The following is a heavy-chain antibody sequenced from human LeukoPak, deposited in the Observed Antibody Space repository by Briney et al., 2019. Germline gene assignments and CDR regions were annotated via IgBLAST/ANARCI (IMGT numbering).Heavy chain of an antibody. Sequence: KAGGSLRLSCAACGFTFTTHSMNWVRQAREKGLQWVSSLSSSGSYIYYADSLKGRFTISRDNAKNSVYLQMSSLRAEDTAVYYCARGDYFDYWGQGTLVTVSS. CDR3: ARGDYFDY. CDR2: LSSSGSYI. J-gene: IGHJ4*02. V-gene: IGHV3-21*01. CDR1: GFTFTTHS.